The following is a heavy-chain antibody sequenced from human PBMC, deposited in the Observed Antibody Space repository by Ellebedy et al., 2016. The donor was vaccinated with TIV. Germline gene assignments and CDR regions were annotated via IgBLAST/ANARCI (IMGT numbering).Heavy chain of an antibody. J-gene: IGHJ6*02. D-gene: IGHD1-26*01. CDR3: ARDYGSHYRGFYYYGMDV. CDR1: GFRFGEYV. V-gene: IGHV3-33*08. Sequence: GGSLRLSCAASGFRFGEYVMSWVRQAPGQGLEWVAFIWYDGSKKYYADSVKGRFTISRDNSKNTLYLQMNSLRAEDTALYYCARDYGSHYRGFYYYGMDVWGQGTTVTVSS. CDR2: IWYDGSKK.